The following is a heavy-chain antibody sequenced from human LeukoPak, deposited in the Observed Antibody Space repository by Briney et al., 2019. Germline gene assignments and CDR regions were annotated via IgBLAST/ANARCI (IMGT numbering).Heavy chain of an antibody. CDR1: GFTFSSYS. V-gene: IGHV3-30*03. CDR2: ISYDAFNR. Sequence: GGSLRLSCAASGFTFSSYSIHWVRQAPGKGLEWVAVISYDAFNRYYADSVKGRFTISRDNSKNAVYLQMNSLRAEDTAVYYCARDSREALWFGELSHFDHWGQGTLVTVSS. CDR3: ARDSREALWFGELSHFDH. D-gene: IGHD3-10*01. J-gene: IGHJ4*02.